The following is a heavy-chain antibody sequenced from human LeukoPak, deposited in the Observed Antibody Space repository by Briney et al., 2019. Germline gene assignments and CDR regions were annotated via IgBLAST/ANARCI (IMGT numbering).Heavy chain of an antibody. Sequence: QPGGSLRLSCAASGFTFSSYAMSWVRQAPGKGLEWVASISASGGSTYYADSVKGRFTISRDSSKNTLYLQMNSLRPEDTAVYYCARARPSMWIDYWGQGTLVTVSS. D-gene: IGHD5-12*01. CDR1: GFTFSSYA. J-gene: IGHJ4*02. V-gene: IGHV3-23*01. CDR3: ARARPSMWIDY. CDR2: ISASGGST.